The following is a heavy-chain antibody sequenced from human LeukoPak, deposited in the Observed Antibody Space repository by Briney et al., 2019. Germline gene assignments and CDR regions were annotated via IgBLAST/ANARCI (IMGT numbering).Heavy chain of an antibody. Sequence: PGGSLRLSCAASGFTFSSYAMHWVRQAPGKGLEWVAVISYDGSNKYYADSVKGRFTISRDNSKNTLYLQMNSLRAEDTAVYYCAREDILTGYHDAFDIWGQGTMVTVSS. CDR1: GFTFSSYA. J-gene: IGHJ3*02. CDR3: AREDILTGYHDAFDI. V-gene: IGHV3-30*04. CDR2: ISYDGSNK. D-gene: IGHD3-9*01.